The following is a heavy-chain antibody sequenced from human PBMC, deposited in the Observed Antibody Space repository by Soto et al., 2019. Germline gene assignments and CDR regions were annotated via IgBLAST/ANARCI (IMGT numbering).Heavy chain of an antibody. J-gene: IGHJ4*02. CDR2: ISYDGSNK. Sequence: HPGGSLRLSCAASGFTFSSYGMHWVRQAPGKGLEWVAVISYDGSNKYYADSVKGRFTISRENSKNTLYLQMNSLRAEDTAVYYCAKDIVRYYYDSSGYFWGQGTLVTVSS. D-gene: IGHD3-22*01. CDR3: AKDIVRYYYDSSGYF. CDR1: GFTFSSYG. V-gene: IGHV3-30*18.